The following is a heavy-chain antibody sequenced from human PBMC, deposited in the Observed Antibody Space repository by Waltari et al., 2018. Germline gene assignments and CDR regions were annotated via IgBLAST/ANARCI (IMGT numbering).Heavy chain of an antibody. CDR2: IYYSGST. Sequence: QLQLQESGPGLVKPSETLSLTCTVPGGSISSSSYYWGWIRQPPGKGLEWIGSIYYSGSTYYNPSLKSRVTISVDTSKNQFSLKLSSVTAADTAVYYCASVRYYGSGRPNYYMDVWGKGTTVTVSS. D-gene: IGHD3-10*01. CDR3: ASVRYYGSGRPNYYMDV. V-gene: IGHV4-39*01. J-gene: IGHJ6*03. CDR1: GGSISSSSYY.